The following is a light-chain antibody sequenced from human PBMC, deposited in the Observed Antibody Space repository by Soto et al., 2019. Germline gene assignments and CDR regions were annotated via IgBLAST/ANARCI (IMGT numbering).Light chain of an antibody. Sequence: DIQMTQSASTLSASVGDRSTTTCRASQSISSWLAWYQRKPGKAPKLLIYDDSSLESGVPSRFSGSGSGTEFTLTISSLQPDDFATYYCQQYNSYRTFGQGTKVEIK. J-gene: IGKJ1*01. V-gene: IGKV1-5*01. CDR3: QQYNSYRT. CDR2: DDS. CDR1: QSISSW.